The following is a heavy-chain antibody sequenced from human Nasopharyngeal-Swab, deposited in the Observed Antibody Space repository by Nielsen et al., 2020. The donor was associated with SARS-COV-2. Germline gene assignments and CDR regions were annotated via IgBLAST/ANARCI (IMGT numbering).Heavy chain of an antibody. CDR3: VRDGLTYYDILTGYSWFDP. D-gene: IGHD3-9*01. V-gene: IGHV3-48*02. CDR1: GFTFSSYS. J-gene: IGHJ5*02. Sequence: GGSLRLSCAASGFTFSSYSMNWVRQAPGKGLEWVSYISSSSSTIYYADSVKGRFTISRDNAKNSLYLQMNSLRDEDTAVYYCVRDGLTYYDILTGYSWFDPWGQGTLVTVSS. CDR2: ISSSSSTI.